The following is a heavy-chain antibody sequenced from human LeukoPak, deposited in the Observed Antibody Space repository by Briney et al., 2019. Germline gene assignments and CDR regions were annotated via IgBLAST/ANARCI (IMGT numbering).Heavy chain of an antibody. CDR2: IDHSGGA. CDR1: AESFSGYH. D-gene: IGHD6-6*01. CDR3: ARGFPSSSRWFDP. Sequence: SETLSLTCGVYAESFSGYHWTGIRLRPGEGLEWSVDIDHSGGAHYNPSLKSRVTISVDTSNKPFPPNLHSVTAADTAVYYRARGFPSSSRWFDPWGQGTMVTVSS. V-gene: IGHV4-34*01. J-gene: IGHJ5*02.